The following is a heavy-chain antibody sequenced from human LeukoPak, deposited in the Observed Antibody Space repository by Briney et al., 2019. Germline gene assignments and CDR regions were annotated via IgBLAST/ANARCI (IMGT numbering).Heavy chain of an antibody. CDR1: GFTFSDYY. D-gene: IGHD2-15*01. V-gene: IGHV3-11*04. CDR2: ISSSSSTI. J-gene: IGHJ4*02. Sequence: GGSLRLSCAASGFTFSDYYMSWIRQAPGKGLEWVSYISSSSSTIYYADSVKGRFTISRDNAKNSLYLQMSSLRAEDTAVYYCARVRCSGGSCYFFDYWGQGTLVTVSS. CDR3: ARVRCSGGSCYFFDY.